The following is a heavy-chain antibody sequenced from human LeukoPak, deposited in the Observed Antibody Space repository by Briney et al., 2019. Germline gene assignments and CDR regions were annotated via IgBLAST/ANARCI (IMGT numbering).Heavy chain of an antibody. D-gene: IGHD2-2*01. J-gene: IGHJ4*02. CDR3: ARGPVAMPVYFDY. Sequence: ASVKVSCKASGYTFTNYGISWVRQAPGQGLKWMGWISAYNGDTNYAQKFQGRVTMTTDTSTSTAYMDLRSLRSDDTAVYYCARGPVAMPVYFDYWGQGTLVTVSS. CDR1: GYTFTNYG. CDR2: ISAYNGDT. V-gene: IGHV1-18*01.